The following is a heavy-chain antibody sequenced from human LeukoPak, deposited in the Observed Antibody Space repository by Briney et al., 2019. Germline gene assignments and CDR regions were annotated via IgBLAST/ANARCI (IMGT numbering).Heavy chain of an antibody. D-gene: IGHD5-12*01. CDR1: GYTFTSYG. CDR2: ISAYNGNT. J-gene: IGHJ3*02. Sequence: GASVKVSCKASGYTFTSYGISWVRQAPGQGLEWMGWISAYNGNTNYAQKLQGRVTMTTDTSTSTAYMELRSLRSDDTAVYYCARLPATISPFDAFDIWGQGTMVTVSS. CDR3: ARLPATISPFDAFDI. V-gene: IGHV1-18*01.